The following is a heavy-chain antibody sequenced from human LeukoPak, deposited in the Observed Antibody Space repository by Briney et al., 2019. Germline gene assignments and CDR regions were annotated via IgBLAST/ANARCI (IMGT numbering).Heavy chain of an antibody. D-gene: IGHD3-22*01. CDR3: ARDRTMRYYFDY. Sequence: SSETLSLTCTVSGGSISSYYWSWIRQPPGKGLEWIWYIYYSGSTNYTPSLKSRVTISVDTSKNQFSLKLSSVTAADTAVYYCARDRTMRYYFDYWGQGTLVTVSS. CDR2: IYYSGST. V-gene: IGHV4-59*01. CDR1: GGSISSYY. J-gene: IGHJ4*02.